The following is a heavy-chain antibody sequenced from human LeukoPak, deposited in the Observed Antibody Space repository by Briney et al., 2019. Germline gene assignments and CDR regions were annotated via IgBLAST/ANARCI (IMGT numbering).Heavy chain of an antibody. CDR1: GYTFTGYY. J-gene: IGHJ4*02. Sequence: ASVKVSCKASGYTFTGYYMHWVRQAPGQGLEWMGWTNPNSGGTIYAQKFQGRVTMTRDMSISTAYMELSRLRSDDTAVYYCARVESSSLFDYWGQGTLVTVSS. CDR3: ARVESSSLFDY. V-gene: IGHV1-2*02. CDR2: TNPNSGGT. D-gene: IGHD6-13*01.